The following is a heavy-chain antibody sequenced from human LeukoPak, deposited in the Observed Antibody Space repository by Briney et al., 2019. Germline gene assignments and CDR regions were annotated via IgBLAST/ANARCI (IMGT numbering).Heavy chain of an antibody. CDR3: ARDEAAVAGIAFDI. D-gene: IGHD6-19*01. Sequence: GGSLRLSCAASGFTFSSYAMHWVRQAPGKGLEWVAVISYDGSNKYYADSVKGRFTISRDNSKNTLYLQMNSLRAEDTAVYYCARDEAAVAGIAFDIWGQGTMVTVSS. CDR1: GFTFSSYA. CDR2: ISYDGSNK. J-gene: IGHJ3*02. V-gene: IGHV3-30*04.